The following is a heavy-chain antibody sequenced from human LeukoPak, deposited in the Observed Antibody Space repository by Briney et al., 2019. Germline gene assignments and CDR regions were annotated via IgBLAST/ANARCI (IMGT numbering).Heavy chain of an antibody. CDR2: IGGSGGST. J-gene: IGHJ4*02. CDR1: GFSFTDYA. Sequence: GGSLRLSCAGSGFSFTDYAVSWVRQAPGKGLEWVSGIGGSGGSTYFADSVKGRFTISSDTSENTLYLQMDSLRAEDTAMYYCAKCAASAWYLHYWGRGTLVTVSS. D-gene: IGHD6-19*01. V-gene: IGHV3-23*01. CDR3: AKCAASAWYLHY.